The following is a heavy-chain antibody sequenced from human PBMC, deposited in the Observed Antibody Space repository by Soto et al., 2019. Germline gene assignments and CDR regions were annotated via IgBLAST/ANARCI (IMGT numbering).Heavy chain of an antibody. CDR1: GFTFDDYA. J-gene: IGHJ4*02. Sequence: EVQLVESGGGLVQPGRSLRLSCAASGFTFDDYAMHWVRQAPGKGLEWVSGISWNSGSIGYADSVKGRFTISRDNAKNSLYLRMNSLRAEDTALYYCAKRSLYSGQFDYWGQGTLVTVSS. D-gene: IGHD1-26*01. CDR2: ISWNSGSI. V-gene: IGHV3-9*01. CDR3: AKRSLYSGQFDY.